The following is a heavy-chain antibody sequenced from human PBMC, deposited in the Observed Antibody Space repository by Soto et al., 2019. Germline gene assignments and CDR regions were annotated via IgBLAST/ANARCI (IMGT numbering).Heavy chain of an antibody. CDR1: GGTFSSYA. Sequence: QVQLVQSGAEVKKPGSSVKVSCKASGGTFSSYAISWVRQAPGQGLEWMGGIIPIFGTANYAQKFQGRVTITADKSTSTAYMELISLRSEDTAVYYCARAHQVDTAMVTWAFDIWGQGTMVTVSS. CDR3: ARAHQVDTAMVTWAFDI. J-gene: IGHJ3*02. V-gene: IGHV1-69*06. CDR2: IIPIFGTA. D-gene: IGHD5-18*01.